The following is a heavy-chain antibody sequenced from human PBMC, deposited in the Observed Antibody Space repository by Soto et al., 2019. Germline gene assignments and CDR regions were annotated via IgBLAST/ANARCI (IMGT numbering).Heavy chain of an antibody. J-gene: IGHJ6*02. D-gene: IGHD6-19*01. CDR3: ARGSSQWLAHYYYYGMDV. CDR1: GFTFSSYW. V-gene: IGHV3-74*01. CDR2: INSDGSST. Sequence: LRLSCAASGFTFSSYWMHWVRQAPGKGLVWVSRINSDGSSTSYADSVKGRFTISRDNAKNTLYLQMNSLRAEDTAVYYCARGSSQWLAHYYYYGMDVWGQGTTVTVSS.